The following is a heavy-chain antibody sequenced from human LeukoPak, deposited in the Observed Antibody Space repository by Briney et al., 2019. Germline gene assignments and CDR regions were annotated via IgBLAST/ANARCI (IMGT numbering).Heavy chain of an antibody. D-gene: IGHD4-17*01. CDR3: ARLLVTTGGREYNYYGMDV. V-gene: IGHV1-18*04. J-gene: IGHJ6*02. Sequence: ASVKVSCKASGYTFTGYYMHWVRQAPGQGLEWMGWISAYNGNTNYAQKLQGRVTMTTDTSTSTAYMELRSLRSDDTAVYYCARLLVTTGGREYNYYGMDVWGQGTTVTVSS. CDR1: GYTFTGYY. CDR2: ISAYNGNT.